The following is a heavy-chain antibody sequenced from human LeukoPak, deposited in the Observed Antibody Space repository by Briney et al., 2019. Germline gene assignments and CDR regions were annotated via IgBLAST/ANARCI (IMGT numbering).Heavy chain of an antibody. D-gene: IGHD3-22*01. CDR2: VREDGSEI. J-gene: IGHJ4*02. CDR1: GFTFSSHS. CDR3: ARLLHFERSVYRPVDF. V-gene: IGHV3-7*01. Sequence: PGGSLRLPCAASGFTFSSHSMSWVRQAPGKRLEWVANVREDGSEINYADSVKGRFTISRDNARNSLYLQMNILRAEDTAIYFCARLLHFERSVYRPVDFWGQGTLVSVS.